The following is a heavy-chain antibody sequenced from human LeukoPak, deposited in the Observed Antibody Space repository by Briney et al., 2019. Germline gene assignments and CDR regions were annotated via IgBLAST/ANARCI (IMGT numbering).Heavy chain of an antibody. V-gene: IGHV3-23*01. CDR3: AKDSTTIRGIIYYGMDV. CDR2: ISGSGTST. J-gene: IGHJ6*02. CDR1: GFTFSSYD. Sequence: GGSLRLSCAASGFTFSSYDMNWVRQAPGKGLEWVSTISGSGTSTYYADSVTGRFTISRDNSKNTLYLQMNSLRAEDTAVYYCAKDSTTIRGIIYYGMDVWGQGTTVTVSS. D-gene: IGHD3-10*01.